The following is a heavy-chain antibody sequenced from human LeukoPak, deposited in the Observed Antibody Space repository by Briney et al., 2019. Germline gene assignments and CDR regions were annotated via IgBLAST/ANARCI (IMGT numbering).Heavy chain of an antibody. CDR3: AKRGIVIRGVLIIGFHKEAYYFDY. CDR1: EITLSNCA. J-gene: IGHJ4*02. CDR2: ISESAGST. D-gene: IGHD3-10*01. Sequence: GGSLRLSCVVSEITLSNCAMSWVRQAPEKGLEWVSGISESAGSTEYADSVKGRFTISRDNSLNTVYLQMNSLRAEDTAVYFCAKRGIVIRGVLIIGFHKEAYYFDYWGQGILVTVSS. V-gene: IGHV3-23*01.